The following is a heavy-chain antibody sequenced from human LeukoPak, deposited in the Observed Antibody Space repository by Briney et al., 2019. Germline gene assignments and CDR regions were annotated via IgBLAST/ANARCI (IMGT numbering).Heavy chain of an antibody. CDR3: AREEVYDLGFDY. J-gene: IGHJ4*02. CDR1: GHIFTGYY. D-gene: IGHD5/OR15-5a*01. Sequence: ASVKVSCKASGHIFTGYYMHWVRQAPGQGLEWMGWINPNSGGTNYAQKFQGRVTMTRDTSISTAYMELSRLRSDDTAVYYCAREEVYDLGFDYWGQGTLVTVSS. V-gene: IGHV1-2*02. CDR2: INPNSGGT.